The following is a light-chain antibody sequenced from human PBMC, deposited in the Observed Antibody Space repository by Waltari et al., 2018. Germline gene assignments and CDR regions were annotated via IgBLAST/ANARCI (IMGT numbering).Light chain of an antibody. J-gene: IGKJ1*01. V-gene: IGKV3-15*01. CDR1: QSICVT. CDR2: GAS. CDR3: QQYSSWPRT. Sequence: ELLMTQSPATLSVSPGELATLSSRASQSICVTVAWYQQRPYQGPRLLMYGASTRATGIPASSGGSGAGTEFTLTIGSLLSEDFAFYYCQQYSSWPRTFSEGTKVEIK.